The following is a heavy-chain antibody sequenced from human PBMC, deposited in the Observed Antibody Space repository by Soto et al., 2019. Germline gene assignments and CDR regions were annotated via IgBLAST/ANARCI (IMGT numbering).Heavy chain of an antibody. CDR3: ATSRRYDYGDYAMVFDY. V-gene: IGHV1-24*01. Sequence: ASVKVSCKVSGYTLTGLSMHWVRQAPGKGLEWMGGFDPEDGETIYAQKFQGRVTMTEDTSTDTAYMELSSLRSEDTAVYYCATSRRYDYGDYAMVFDYWGQGTLVTVSS. CDR2: FDPEDGET. CDR1: GYTLTGLS. J-gene: IGHJ4*02. D-gene: IGHD4-17*01.